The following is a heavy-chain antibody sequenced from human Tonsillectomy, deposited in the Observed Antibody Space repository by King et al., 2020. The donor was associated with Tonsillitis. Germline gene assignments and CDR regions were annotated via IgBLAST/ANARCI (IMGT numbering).Heavy chain of an antibody. J-gene: IGHJ6*02. CDR2: IRHDGENK. D-gene: IGHD3-10*01. Sequence: QLVQSGGGVVQPGGSLRLSCAASGFIFSIYDMYWVRQAPGKGLEWVAFIRHDGENKFNADSVEGRFTISRDNPKNTLSLQMDRLRDEYTDVYYCAKEGRDVFGGYYYHGMAVRGQGTTVTVSS. CDR3: AKEGRDVFGGYYYHGMAV. V-gene: IGHV3-30*02. CDR1: GFIFSIYD.